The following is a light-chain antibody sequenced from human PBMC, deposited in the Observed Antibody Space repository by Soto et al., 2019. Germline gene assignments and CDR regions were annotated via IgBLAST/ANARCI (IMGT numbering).Light chain of an antibody. CDR3: ISYTTSNTGV. CDR2: EVS. J-gene: IGLJ3*02. Sequence: QSVLTQPASVSGSPGQSITISCTGTSSDVGYYNYVSWYQQNPGKAPKLMIYEVSNRPSGVSHRFSGSRSGNTASLTISWLQSEDEADYYCISYTTSNTGVFGGGTKLTVL. V-gene: IGLV2-14*01. CDR1: SSDVGYYNY.